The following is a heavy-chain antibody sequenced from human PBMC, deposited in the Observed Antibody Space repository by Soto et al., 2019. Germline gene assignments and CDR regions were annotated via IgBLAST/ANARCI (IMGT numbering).Heavy chain of an antibody. J-gene: IGHJ5*02. V-gene: IGHV4-59*01. CDR3: ARGDSSSSGWFDP. D-gene: IGHD6-6*01. CDR2: IYYSGST. CDR1: GGSISSYY. Sequence: SETLSLTCTVSGGSISSYYWSWIRQPPGKGLEWIGYIYYSGSTNYNPSLKSRVTISVDTSKNQFSLKLSSVTAADTAVYYCARGDSSSSGWFDPWDKETLVTVSS.